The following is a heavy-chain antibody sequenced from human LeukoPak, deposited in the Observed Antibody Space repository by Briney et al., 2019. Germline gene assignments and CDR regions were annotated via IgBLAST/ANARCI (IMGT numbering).Heavy chain of an antibody. D-gene: IGHD3-3*01. Sequence: SVKVSCKASGGTFSSYAISWVRQAPGQGLEWMGGIIPIFGTANYAQKFQGRVTITADESTSTAYMELSSLRSEDTAVYYCAGLSITIFGVVTPAPYYFDYWGQGTLVTVSS. CDR2: IIPIFGTA. CDR1: GGTFSSYA. J-gene: IGHJ4*02. V-gene: IGHV1-69*01. CDR3: AGLSITIFGVVTPAPYYFDY.